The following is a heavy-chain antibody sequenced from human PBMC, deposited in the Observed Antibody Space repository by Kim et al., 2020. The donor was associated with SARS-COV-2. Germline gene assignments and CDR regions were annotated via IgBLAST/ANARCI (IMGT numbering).Heavy chain of an antibody. D-gene: IGHD6-6*01. Sequence: AQKFQGRVTITADESTSTAYMGLSSLRSEDTAVYYCAREITGSSSSFVFDYWGQGTLVTVSS. J-gene: IGHJ4*02. CDR3: AREITGSSSSFVFDY. V-gene: IGHV1-69*01.